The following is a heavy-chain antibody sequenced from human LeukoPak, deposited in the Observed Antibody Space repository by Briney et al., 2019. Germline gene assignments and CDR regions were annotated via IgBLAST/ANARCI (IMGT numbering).Heavy chain of an antibody. D-gene: IGHD1-26*01. V-gene: IGHV4-34*01. Sequence: PSETLSLTCAVYGGSFSGYYWSWIRQPPGKGLEWIGEINHSGSTNYNPSLKSRVTISVDTSKNRFSLKLSSVTAADTAVYYCARGPGVVGAALWGQGTLVTVSS. CDR1: GGSFSGYY. J-gene: IGHJ4*02. CDR2: INHSGST. CDR3: ARGPGVVGAAL.